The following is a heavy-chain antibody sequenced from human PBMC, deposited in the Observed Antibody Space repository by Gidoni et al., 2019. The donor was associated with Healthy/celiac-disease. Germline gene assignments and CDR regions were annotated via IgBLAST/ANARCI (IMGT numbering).Heavy chain of an antibody. CDR1: GGSFSGYY. V-gene: IGHV4-34*01. Sequence: QVQLQQWGAGLLKPSETLSLTCAVYGGSFSGYYWSWIRQPPGKGLEWIGEINHSGSTNDNPSLKSRVTISVDTSKNQFSLKLSSVTAADTAVYYCARGRITMVQGTRCWYFDLWGRGTLVTVSS. CDR2: INHSGST. J-gene: IGHJ2*01. D-gene: IGHD3-10*01. CDR3: ARGRITMVQGTRCWYFDL.